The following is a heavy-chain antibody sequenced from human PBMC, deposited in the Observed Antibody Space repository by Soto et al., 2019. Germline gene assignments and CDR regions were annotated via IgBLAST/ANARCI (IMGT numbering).Heavy chain of an antibody. D-gene: IGHD1-26*01. CDR2: IIPIFGTA. Sequence: QVQLVQSGAEVKKPGSSVKVSCKASGGTFSSYAISWVRQAPGPGLECMGGIIPIFGTANYAQKFQGRVTIPADESTSRAYMELSSLISEDTAVYYCARVRVGATTFFDYRGQGALVTVSS. J-gene: IGHJ4*02. V-gene: IGHV1-69*01. CDR3: ARVRVGATTFFDY. CDR1: GGTFSSYA.